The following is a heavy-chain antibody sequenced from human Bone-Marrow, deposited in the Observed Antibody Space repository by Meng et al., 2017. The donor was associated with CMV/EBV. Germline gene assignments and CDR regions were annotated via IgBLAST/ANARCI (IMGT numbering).Heavy chain of an antibody. V-gene: IGHV4-39*02. CDR3: AREGYKITMVRGALSAGDDY. Sequence: SETLSLTCTVSGGSISSSSYYWGWIRQPPGKGLEWIGSIYYSGSTYYNPSLKSRVTISVDTSKNQFSLKLSSVTAADTAVYYCAREGYKITMVRGALSAGDDYWGQGTLVTVSS. D-gene: IGHD3-10*01. CDR1: GGSISSSSYY. J-gene: IGHJ4*02. CDR2: IYYSGST.